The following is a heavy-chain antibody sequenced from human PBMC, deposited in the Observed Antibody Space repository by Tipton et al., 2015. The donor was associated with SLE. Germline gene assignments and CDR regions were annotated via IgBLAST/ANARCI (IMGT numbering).Heavy chain of an antibody. Sequence: LRLSCAVYGGSFSGYYWSWIRQPPGKGLEWIGEINHSGSTNYNPSLKSRVTISIDTSKNQFSLKLSSVTAADTSVYYCARGRGSSSSGHYWGQGTLVTVSS. J-gene: IGHJ4*02. CDR1: GGSFSGYY. CDR3: ARGRGSSSSGHY. V-gene: IGHV4-34*01. D-gene: IGHD6-6*01. CDR2: INHSGST.